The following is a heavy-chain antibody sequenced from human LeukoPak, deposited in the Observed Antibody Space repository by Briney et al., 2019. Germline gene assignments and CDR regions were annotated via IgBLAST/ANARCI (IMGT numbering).Heavy chain of an antibody. D-gene: IGHD3-10*01. V-gene: IGHV4-4*07. CDR1: GGSISSDY. Sequence: SETLSLTCTVSGGSISSDYWSWIRQPAGKGLEWIGRIYSSGNTNYNPSLESRVTMSLDTSKNQFSLKLSSVTAADTAVYYCARDYGSGSSVDWFDPWGQGTLVTVSS. CDR3: ARDYGSGSSVDWFDP. J-gene: IGHJ5*02. CDR2: IYSSGNT.